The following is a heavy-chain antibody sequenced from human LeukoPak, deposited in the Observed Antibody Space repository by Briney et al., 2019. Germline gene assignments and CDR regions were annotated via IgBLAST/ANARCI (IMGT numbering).Heavy chain of an antibody. J-gene: IGHJ4*02. V-gene: IGHV3-23*01. CDR1: GFAFSNYA. Sequence: GGSLRLSCAASGFAFSNYAMCWVRQAPGKGLEWVSGMSDSGAKIYYADSVKGRFTISRDKSKNALYLQLNSLRAEDTAVYYCAKVFFAERLDTIFDCWGQGTLVTVST. CDR3: AKVFFAERLDTIFDC. D-gene: IGHD3-3*01. CDR2: MSDSGAKI.